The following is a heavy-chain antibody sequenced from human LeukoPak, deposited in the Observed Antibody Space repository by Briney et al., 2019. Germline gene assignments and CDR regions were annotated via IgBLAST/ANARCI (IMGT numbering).Heavy chain of an antibody. CDR2: INPNSGGT. Sequence: ASVKVCCKASGYTFTGYYMHWVRQAPGQGLEWMGWINPNSGGTNYAQKFQGWVTMTRDTSISTAYMELSRPRSDDTAVYYCARVNYYGSGSPADYYGMDVWGKGTTVTVSS. CDR3: ARVNYYGSGSPADYYGMDV. V-gene: IGHV1-2*04. D-gene: IGHD3-10*01. J-gene: IGHJ6*04. CDR1: GYTFTGYY.